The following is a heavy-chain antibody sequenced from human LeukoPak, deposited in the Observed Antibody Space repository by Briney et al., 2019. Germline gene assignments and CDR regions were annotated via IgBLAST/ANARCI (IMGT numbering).Heavy chain of an antibody. D-gene: IGHD3-10*01. CDR3: ARALWFGEPSGYFQH. V-gene: IGHV4-39*07. J-gene: IGHJ1*01. Sequence: SETLSLTCTVSGGSISSSSYYWGWIRQPPGKGLEWIGSIYYSGSTYYNPSLKSRVTISVDTSKNQFSLKLSSVTAADTAVYYCARALWFGEPSGYFQHWGQGTLVTVSS. CDR2: IYYSGST. CDR1: GGSISSSSYY.